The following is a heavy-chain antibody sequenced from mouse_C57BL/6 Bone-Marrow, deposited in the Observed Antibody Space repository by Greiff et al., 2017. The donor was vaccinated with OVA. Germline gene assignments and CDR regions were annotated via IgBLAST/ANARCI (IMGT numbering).Heavy chain of an antibody. CDR2: IYPRSGNT. CDR1: GYTFTSYG. J-gene: IGHJ3*01. Sequence: VQGVESGAELARPGASVKLSCKASGYTFTSYGISWVKQRTGQGLEWIGEIYPRSGNTYYNEKFKGKATLTADKSSSTAYMELRSLTSEDSAVYFCARQGQGWFAYWGQGTLVTVSA. V-gene: IGHV1-81*01. CDR3: ARQGQGWFAY. D-gene: IGHD3-3*01.